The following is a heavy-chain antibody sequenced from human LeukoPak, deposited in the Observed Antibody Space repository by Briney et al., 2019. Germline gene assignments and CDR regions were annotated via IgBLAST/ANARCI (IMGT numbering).Heavy chain of an antibody. Sequence: GGSLRLSCSASGFTFTDYWMSWVRQAPGGGLEWVANINQAGTGKYCLDSLKGRFSISRDNTRNSLFLQMHSLRADDTAVYYCARDRRSSAGSDFWGQGTRVTVSS. CDR1: GFTFTDYW. D-gene: IGHD6-25*01. J-gene: IGHJ4*02. V-gene: IGHV3-7*01. CDR2: INQAGTGK. CDR3: ARDRRSSAGSDF.